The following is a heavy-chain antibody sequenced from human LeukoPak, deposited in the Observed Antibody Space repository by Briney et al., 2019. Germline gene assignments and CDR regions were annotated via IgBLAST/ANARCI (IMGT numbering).Heavy chain of an antibody. J-gene: IGHJ4*02. CDR2: IYYSGST. CDR1: GVSISSYY. V-gene: IGHV4-59*12. Sequence: SETLSLTCTVSGVSISSYYWSWLRQPPGKGLEWFGYIYYSGSTNYNPSLKSRVTISVDTSKNQFSLKLSSVTAADTAVYYCAREEQLVIDNWGQGTLVTVSS. D-gene: IGHD6-6*01. CDR3: AREEQLVIDN.